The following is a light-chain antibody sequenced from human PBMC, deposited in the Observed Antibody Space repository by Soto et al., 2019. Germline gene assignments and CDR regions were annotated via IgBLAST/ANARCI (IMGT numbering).Light chain of an antibody. J-gene: IGKJ5*01. V-gene: IGKV1-12*01. Sequence: DIQMTQSPSSLSASVGDRVTITFRASQDIAAYLAWYQHKPGRAPELLIHAACSLQSGVPSRFSGSGSGTDFTLTINSLQPEDFATYYCQQAYSFPITFGQGARLEIK. CDR1: QDIAAY. CDR2: AAC. CDR3: QQAYSFPIT.